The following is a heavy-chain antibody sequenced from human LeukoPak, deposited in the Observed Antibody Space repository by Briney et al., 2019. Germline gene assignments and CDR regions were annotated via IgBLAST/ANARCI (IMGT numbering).Heavy chain of an antibody. Sequence: GGSLKLSCTASGLTLSNYWMIWVRQAPGEGLQWVAKIKQDGSEKYYVDSVKGRFTISRDNAENSLYLQMNSLRVEDTAVYYCAARSSGNPYFWGQGTLVTVSS. D-gene: IGHD1-26*01. CDR2: IKQDGSEK. CDR1: GLTLSNYW. CDR3: AARSSGNPYF. J-gene: IGHJ4*02. V-gene: IGHV3-7*03.